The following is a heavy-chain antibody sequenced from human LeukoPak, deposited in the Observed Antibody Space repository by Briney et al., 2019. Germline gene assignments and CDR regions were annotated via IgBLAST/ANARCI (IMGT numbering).Heavy chain of an antibody. CDR1: GFTFSSYS. Sequence: GGSLRLSCAASGFTFSSYSMNWVRQAPGKGLEWVSYISSTGSTIYYADSVKGRFTISRDNAKNSLYLQLDSLRAEDTAVYYCARGAVFGGVTNYYYYMDVWGKGTTVTVSS. CDR2: ISSTGSTI. CDR3: ARGAVFGGVTNYYYYMDV. V-gene: IGHV3-48*01. J-gene: IGHJ6*03. D-gene: IGHD3-3*01.